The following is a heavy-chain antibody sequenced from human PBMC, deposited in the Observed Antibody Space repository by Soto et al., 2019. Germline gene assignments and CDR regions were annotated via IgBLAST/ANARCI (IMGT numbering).Heavy chain of an antibody. CDR3: ARDRGYTYGFDY. J-gene: IGHJ4*02. D-gene: IGHD5-18*01. CDR2: ISSSSSTI. V-gene: IGHV3-48*02. Sequence: GGSLRLSCSASGLTFTSYSMNWVRQAPGKGLEWVSFISSSSSTIYYADSVKGRFTISRDNAKNSLYLQMNSLRDEDTAVYYCARDRGYTYGFDYWGQGTLVTVSS. CDR1: GLTFTSYS.